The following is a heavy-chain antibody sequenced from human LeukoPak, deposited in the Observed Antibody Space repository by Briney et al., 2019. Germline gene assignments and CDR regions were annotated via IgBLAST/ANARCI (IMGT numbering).Heavy chain of an antibody. Sequence: ASVKVSFKASGYTFTNYTVNWVRQAPGQGREWRGWPDTNTGNPTYAQGFIGRFVFSLDTSVTTAYLQISSLKAEDTAVYYCARGYDTTGYFSYWGQGTLVAVSS. V-gene: IGHV7-4-1*02. J-gene: IGHJ4*02. D-gene: IGHD3-22*01. CDR2: PDTNTGNP. CDR3: ARGYDTTGYFSY. CDR1: GYTFTNYT.